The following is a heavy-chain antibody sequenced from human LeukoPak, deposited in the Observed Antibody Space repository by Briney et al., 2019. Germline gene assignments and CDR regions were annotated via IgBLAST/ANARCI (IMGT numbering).Heavy chain of an antibody. CDR1: GYTFTSYY. CDR2: INPSGGST. J-gene: IGHJ4*02. V-gene: IGHV1-46*01. CDR3: ARGPHWDPHFDY. Sequence: GASVKVSCKASGYTFTSYYMHWVRQAPGQELEWMGIINPSGGSTSYAQKFQGRVTMTRDMSTSTVYMELSRLRSDDTAVYYCARGPHWDPHFDYWGQGTLVTVSS. D-gene: IGHD7-27*01.